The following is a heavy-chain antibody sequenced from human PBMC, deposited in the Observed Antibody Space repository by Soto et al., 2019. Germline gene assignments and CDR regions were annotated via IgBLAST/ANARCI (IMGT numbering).Heavy chain of an antibody. J-gene: IGHJ6*01. CDR3: PREKDWNPRDFYFKS. D-gene: IGHD1-1*01. V-gene: IGHV1-2*02. CDR1: GYTFSGYY. Sequence: SVRVSCPASGYTFSGYYIHWVRQTPIQGLEWMAWINPNHVGTNFWQKFQGSVTMTRDTSISTAYMELRRLRSDDTAIYHCPREKDWNPRDFYFKSWGRGTGVTVSS. CDR2: INPNHVGT.